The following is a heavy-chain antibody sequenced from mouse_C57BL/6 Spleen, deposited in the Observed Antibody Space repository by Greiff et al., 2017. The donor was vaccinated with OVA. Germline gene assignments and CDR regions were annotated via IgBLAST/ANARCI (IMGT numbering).Heavy chain of an antibody. V-gene: IGHV5-6*01. CDR1: GFTFSSYG. Sequence: EVQVVESGGDLVKPGGSLKLSCAASGFTFSSYGMSWVRQTPDKRLEWVATISSGGSYTYYPDSVKGRFTISRDNAKNTLYLQMSSLKSEDTAMYYCARHASDGYRDYFDYWGQGTTLTVSS. CDR2: ISSGGSYT. D-gene: IGHD2-3*01. CDR3: ARHASDGYRDYFDY. J-gene: IGHJ2*01.